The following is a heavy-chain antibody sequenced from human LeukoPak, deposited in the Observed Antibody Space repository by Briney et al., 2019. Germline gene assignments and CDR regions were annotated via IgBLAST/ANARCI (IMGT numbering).Heavy chain of an antibody. J-gene: IGHJ4*02. V-gene: IGHV3-23*01. CDR3: AKSIGYCTNGVCYPFDY. D-gene: IGHD2-8*01. CDR2: ISGSGGST. CDR1: GFTFSSYW. Sequence: GGSLRLSCVVSGFTFSSYWMSWVRQAPGKGLEWVSAISGSGGSTYYADSVKGRFTISRDNSKNTLYLQMNSLRAEDTAVYYCAKSIGYCTNGVCYPFDYWGQGTLVTVSS.